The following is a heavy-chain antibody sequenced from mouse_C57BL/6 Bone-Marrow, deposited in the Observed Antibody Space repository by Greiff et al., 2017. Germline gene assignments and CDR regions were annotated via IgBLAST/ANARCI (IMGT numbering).Heavy chain of an antibody. CDR3: ASPLYGYETWFAY. CDR1: GYTFTDYY. V-gene: IGHV1-76*01. J-gene: IGHJ3*01. Sequence: QVQLQQSGAELVRPGASVKLSCKASGYTFTDYYINWVKQRPGQGLEWIARIYPGSGNTYYNEKFKGKATLTAEKSSSTAYMQLSSLTSEDSAVYFCASPLYGYETWFAYWGQGTLVTVSA. D-gene: IGHD2-2*01. CDR2: IYPGSGNT.